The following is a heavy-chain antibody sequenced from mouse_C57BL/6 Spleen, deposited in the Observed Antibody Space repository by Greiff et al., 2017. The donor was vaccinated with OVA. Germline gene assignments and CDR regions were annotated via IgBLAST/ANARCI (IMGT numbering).Heavy chain of an antibody. CDR3: ARDSLYAMDY. D-gene: IGHD6-1*01. J-gene: IGHJ4*01. V-gene: IGHV5-4*01. CDR2: ISDGGSYT. CDR1: GFTFSSYA. Sequence: EVKVVESGGGLVKPGGSLKLSCAASGFTFSSYAMSWVRQTPEKRLEWVATISDGGSYTYYPDNVKGRFTISRDNAKNHLYLQMSHLKSEDTAMYYCARDSLYAMDYWGQGTSVTVSS.